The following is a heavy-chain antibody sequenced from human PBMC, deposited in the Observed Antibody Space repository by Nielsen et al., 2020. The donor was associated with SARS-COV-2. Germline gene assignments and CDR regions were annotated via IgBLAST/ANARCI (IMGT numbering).Heavy chain of an antibody. D-gene: IGHD3-9*01. CDR1: GYSFTSYW. V-gene: IGHV5-51*01. CDR3: ARELRYFDWSVAWDYYDSSGLFDY. J-gene: IGHJ4*02. CDR2: IYPGDSDI. Sequence: GESLKISCKGSGYSFTSYWIAWVRQMPGKGLEWMGIIYPGDSDIRYSPSFQGQVTISADKSISTAYLQWSSLKASDTAMYYCARELRYFDWSVAWDYYDSSGLFDYWGQGTLVTVSS.